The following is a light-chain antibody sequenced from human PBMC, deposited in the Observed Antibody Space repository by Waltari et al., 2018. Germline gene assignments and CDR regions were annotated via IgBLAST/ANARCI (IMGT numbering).Light chain of an antibody. V-gene: IGLV2-23*01. Sequence: QSALTQHASVSGSPGQSLADSCAGSSGDVGSYNLLSWYQQHPGKAPKLIIYEANKRPSGVSNLFSGSKSGNMASLTISGLQAEDEAEYYCCSFAGRSTWVFGTGTKVTVL. CDR1: SGDVGSYNL. CDR2: EAN. J-gene: IGLJ1*01. CDR3: CSFAGRSTWV.